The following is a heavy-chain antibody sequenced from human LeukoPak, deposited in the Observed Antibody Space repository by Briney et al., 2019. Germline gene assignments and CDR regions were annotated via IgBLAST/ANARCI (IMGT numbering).Heavy chain of an antibody. Sequence: GGSLRLSCAASGFTFSRSSMNWVRQAPGKGLEWVTLLAYDGTNKQYADSVKGRFTISRDNSQNTVDLHMDSLRAEDTAVYYCARGGPLGDTNRFDFWSQGILVTVSS. J-gene: IGHJ4*02. CDR2: LAYDGTNK. V-gene: IGHV3-33*07. CDR1: GFTFSRSS. D-gene: IGHD1-14*01. CDR3: ARGGPLGDTNRFDF.